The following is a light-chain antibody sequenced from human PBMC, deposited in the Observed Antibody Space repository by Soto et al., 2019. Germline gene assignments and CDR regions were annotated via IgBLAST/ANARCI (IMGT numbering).Light chain of an antibody. CDR3: ASWDDSLNAVV. J-gene: IGLJ2*01. Sequence: QSVLTQPPSVSGAPGQRVTISCTGSSSNIGAGYDVHWYQQLPGTAPKLLIYGNSNRPSGVPDRFSGSKSGTSASLAISGLQSDDETEYFCASWDDSLNAVVFGGGTKLTVL. CDR2: GNS. CDR1: SSNIGAGYD. V-gene: IGLV1-40*01.